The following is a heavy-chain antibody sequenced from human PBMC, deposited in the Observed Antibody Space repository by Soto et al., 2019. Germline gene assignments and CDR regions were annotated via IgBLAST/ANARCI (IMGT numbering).Heavy chain of an antibody. CDR3: ARDGAWHGFDV. Sequence: PSETLSLTCTVSGDSISSGGYSWSWIRQPPGKGLEWVGYIDRSGSTYYNPSLQSRVTISVDRSSHQFSLSLTSVTAADTAFYYCARDGAWHGFDVWGQGTTVTVSS. CDR1: GDSISSGGYS. V-gene: IGHV4-30-2*01. J-gene: IGHJ6*02. CDR2: IDRSGST. D-gene: IGHD1-26*01.